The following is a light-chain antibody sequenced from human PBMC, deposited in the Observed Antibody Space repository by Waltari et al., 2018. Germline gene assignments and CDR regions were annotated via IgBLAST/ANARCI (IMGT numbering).Light chain of an antibody. CDR2: AAS. V-gene: IGKV1-9*01. CDR3: QQLNSYPRIT. Sequence: DIQLTQSPSFLSASVGDRVTITCRPSQGIRSYLAWYQQKPGKAPQLLIYAASTLQSGVPSRISSSGSGTEFTPPISSLQPEDFATYYCQQLNSYPRITFGQGTRLEIK. CDR1: QGIRSY. J-gene: IGKJ5*01.